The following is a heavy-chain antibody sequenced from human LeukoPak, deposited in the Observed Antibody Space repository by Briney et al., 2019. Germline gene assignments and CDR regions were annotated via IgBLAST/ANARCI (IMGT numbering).Heavy chain of an antibody. D-gene: IGHD2-2*01. CDR1: GGSISSSSYY. CDR3: ARSSPTSCDY. CDR2: IYYSGST. V-gene: IGHV4-39*07. J-gene: IGHJ4*02. Sequence: TPSETLSLTCTVSGGSISSSSYYWGWIRQPPGKGLEWIGSIYYSGSTYYNPSLKSRVTISVDTSKNQYSLKLSSVTAADTAVYYCARSSPTSCDYWGQGTLVTVSS.